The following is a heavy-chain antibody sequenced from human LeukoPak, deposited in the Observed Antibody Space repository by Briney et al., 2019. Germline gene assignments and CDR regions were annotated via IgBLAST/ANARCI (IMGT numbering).Heavy chain of an antibody. CDR2: ISGSASST. D-gene: IGHD2-2*01. CDR3: AKRLYCSTSSCYGFDN. V-gene: IGHV3-23*01. CDR1: GGTFSSYA. J-gene: IGHJ5*02. Sequence: SCKASGGTFSSYAISWVRQAPGQGLEWVSAISGSASSTYYADSVKGRFTISRDNSKNTLHLQMSSLRAEDTAIYYCAKRLYCSTSSCYGFDNWGQGTLVTVSS.